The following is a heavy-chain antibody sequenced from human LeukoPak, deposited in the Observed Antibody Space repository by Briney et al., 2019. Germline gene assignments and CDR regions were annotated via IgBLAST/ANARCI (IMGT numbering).Heavy chain of an antibody. CDR2: IYYSGST. CDR3: ARVGRYGYNLEYFDY. J-gene: IGHJ4*02. D-gene: IGHD5-24*01. V-gene: IGHV4-59*01. Sequence: SETLSLTCTVSGGSISSYYWSWVRQPPGKGLEWIGYIYYSGSTNYNPSLKSRVTISVDTSKNPFSLKLSSVTAADTAVYYCARVGRYGYNLEYFDYWGQGTLVTVSS. CDR1: GGSISSYY.